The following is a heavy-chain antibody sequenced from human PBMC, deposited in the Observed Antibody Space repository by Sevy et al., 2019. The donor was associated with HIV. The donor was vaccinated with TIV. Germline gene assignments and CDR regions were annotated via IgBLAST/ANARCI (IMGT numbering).Heavy chain of an antibody. D-gene: IGHD2-2*01. CDR3: AKDGDIVVVPAARRGNYMDV. CDR1: GFTFSSYG. V-gene: IGHV3-33*06. J-gene: IGHJ6*03. CDR2: IWYDGSNK. Sequence: GGSLRLSCAASGFTFSSYGMHWVHQAPGKGLEWVAVIWYDGSNKYYADSVKGRFTISRDNSKNTLYLQMNSLRAEDTAVYYCAKDGDIVVVPAARRGNYMDVWGKGTTVTVSS.